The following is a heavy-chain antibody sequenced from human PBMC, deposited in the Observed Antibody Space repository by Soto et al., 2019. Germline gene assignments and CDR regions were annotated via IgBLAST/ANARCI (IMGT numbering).Heavy chain of an antibody. CDR3: ASKTTVGTDYYYYGMDV. J-gene: IGHJ6*02. CDR1: GYTFTSYY. CDR2: INPSGGST. V-gene: IGHV1-46*01. D-gene: IGHD4-4*01. Sequence: GASVKVSCKASGYTFTSYYMHWVRQAPGQGLEWMGIINPSGGSTSYAQKFQGRVTMTRDTSTSTVYMELSSLRSEDTAVYYCASKTTVGTDYYYYGMDVWGQGTTVTVS.